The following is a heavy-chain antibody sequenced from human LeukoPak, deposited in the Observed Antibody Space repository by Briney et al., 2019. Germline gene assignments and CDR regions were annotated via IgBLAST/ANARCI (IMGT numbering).Heavy chain of an antibody. V-gene: IGHV3-23*01. CDR1: GFTFSSYA. CDR2: ISGSGDNT. J-gene: IGHJ4*02. Sequence: PGGSLRLSCAASGFTFSSYAMSWVRQAPGKGLEWVSGISGSGDNTYYADSVKGRFTISRDNSKNTLYVQVNSLGTEDTAVYYCAKRGREMAFGYWGQGTLVTVSS. CDR3: AKRGREMAFGY. D-gene: IGHD5-24*01.